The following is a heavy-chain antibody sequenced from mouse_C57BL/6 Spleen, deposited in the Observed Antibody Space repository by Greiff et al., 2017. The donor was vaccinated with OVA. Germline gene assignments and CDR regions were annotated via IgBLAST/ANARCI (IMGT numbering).Heavy chain of an antibody. CDR2: ISYDGSN. D-gene: IGHD2-4*01. Sequence: VQLKESGPGLVKPSQSLSLTCSVTGYSITSGYYWNWIRQFPGNKLEWMGYISYDGSNNYNPSLKNRISITRDTSKNQFFLKLNSVTTEDTATYYCARDDYDEGAFDYWGQGTTLTVSS. J-gene: IGHJ2*01. V-gene: IGHV3-6*01. CDR3: ARDDYDEGAFDY. CDR1: GYSITSGYY.